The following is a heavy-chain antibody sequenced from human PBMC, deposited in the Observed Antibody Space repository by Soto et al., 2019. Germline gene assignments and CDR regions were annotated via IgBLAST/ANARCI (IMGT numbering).Heavy chain of an antibody. J-gene: IGHJ4*02. CDR3: VRTSRSSSVDF. Sequence: GGSLRLSCAASGFTFSNFWMSWVRQAPGKGLEWLANIGQDGSEKQYVDSVKGRFTISRDNAKNSLFLQMSSLSAEDTALYHCVRTSRSSSVDFWGQGTLVTVSS. D-gene: IGHD6-6*01. CDR1: GFTFSNFW. V-gene: IGHV3-7*01. CDR2: IGQDGSEK.